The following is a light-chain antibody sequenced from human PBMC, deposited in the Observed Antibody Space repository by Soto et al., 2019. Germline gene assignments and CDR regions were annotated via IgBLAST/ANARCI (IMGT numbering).Light chain of an antibody. CDR2: DAS. J-gene: IGKJ5*01. V-gene: IGKV3-11*01. CDR1: QSVRSY. CDR3: QQRSSWLRST. Sequence: LGQSPATMSLYPGVRGKILGRGSQSVRSYLAWYQQKPGQAPGLLIYDASNRAPGIPARFSGSGSGTDFTLTICSLEPDDFAVYYCQQRSSWLRSTFGQGTRLEIK.